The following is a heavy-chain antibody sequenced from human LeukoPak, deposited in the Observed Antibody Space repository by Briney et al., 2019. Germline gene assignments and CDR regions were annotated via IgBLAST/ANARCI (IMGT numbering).Heavy chain of an antibody. CDR3: TKDRSGRETGNQRDDY. D-gene: IGHD1-14*01. V-gene: IGHV3-30*18. Sequence: GRSLRLSCAASGFTFSSYGMHWVRQAPGKGLEWVAVISYDGSNKYYADSVKGRFTVSRDNSRNTLYLQMNSLRVDDTAVYFCTKDRSGRETGNQRDDYWGQGTLVTVSS. CDR2: ISYDGSNK. J-gene: IGHJ4*02. CDR1: GFTFSSYG.